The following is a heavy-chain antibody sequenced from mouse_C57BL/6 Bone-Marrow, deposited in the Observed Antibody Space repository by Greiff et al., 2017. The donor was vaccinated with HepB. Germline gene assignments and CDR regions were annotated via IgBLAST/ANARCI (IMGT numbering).Heavy chain of an antibody. CDR1: GYSITSGYY. V-gene: IGHV3-6*01. CDR3: AGSSSWFAY. CDR2: ISYDGSN. J-gene: IGHJ3*01. Sequence: VQLQQSGPGLVKPSQSLSLTCSVTGYSITSGYYWNWIRQFPGNKLEWMGYISYDGSNNYNPSLKNRISITRDTSKNQFFLKLNSVTTEDTATYYCAGSSSWFAYWGQGTLVTVSA. D-gene: IGHD1-1*01.